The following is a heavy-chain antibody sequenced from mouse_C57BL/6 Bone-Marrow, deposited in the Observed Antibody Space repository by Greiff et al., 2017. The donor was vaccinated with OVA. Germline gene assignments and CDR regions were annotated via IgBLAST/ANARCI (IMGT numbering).Heavy chain of an antibody. CDR1: GYTFTGYW. J-gene: IGHJ2*01. CDR3: ARAGFHYYGSSYERDY. Sequence: VQRVESGAELMKPGASVKLSCKATGYTFTGYWIEWVKQRPGHGLEWIGELLPGSGSTNYNEKFKGKATFTADTSSNTAYMQLSSLTTEDSAIYYCARAGFHYYGSSYERDYWGQGTTLTVSS. CDR2: LLPGSGST. V-gene: IGHV1-9*01. D-gene: IGHD1-1*01.